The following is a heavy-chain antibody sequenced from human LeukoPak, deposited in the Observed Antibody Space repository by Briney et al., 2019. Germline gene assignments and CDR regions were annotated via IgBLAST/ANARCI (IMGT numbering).Heavy chain of an antibody. CDR3: ARLPHYDFWSGYYLDY. CDR2: IYPGDSDT. J-gene: IGHJ4*02. CDR1: GCSFTSYW. D-gene: IGHD3-3*01. V-gene: IGHV5-51*01. Sequence: GGSLQISFKGSGCSFTSYWIGWVRRMPGKGLEWMGIIYPGDSDTRYSPSFQGQVTISADKSISTAYLQWSSLKASDTAVYYCARLPHYDFWSGYYLDYWGQGTLVTVSS.